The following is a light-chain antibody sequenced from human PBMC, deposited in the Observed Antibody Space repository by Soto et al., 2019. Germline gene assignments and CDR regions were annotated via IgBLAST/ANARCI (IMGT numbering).Light chain of an antibody. J-gene: IGKJ2*01. CDR2: GAS. CDR3: QQYNNWYT. CDR1: QSVNSN. V-gene: IGKV3-15*01. Sequence: EIVMTQSPATLSVSPGERATLSCRASQSVNSNLAWYQQRPGQAPRLLMYGASTRATGIPARFSGSGSGTQFTLTISSLQSEGFAVYYCQQYNNWYTVGQGTKLEIK.